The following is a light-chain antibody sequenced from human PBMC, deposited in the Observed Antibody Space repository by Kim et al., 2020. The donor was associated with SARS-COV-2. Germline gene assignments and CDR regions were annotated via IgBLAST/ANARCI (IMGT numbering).Light chain of an antibody. CDR2: LGS. CDR3: MQALQTPRT. Sequence: DIVMTQSPLSLPVTPGEPASISCRSSQSLLHSNGYNYLDWYLQKPGQSPQLLIYLGSNRASGVPDRFRGRGSGTDFTLKISRVEAEDGGVYYCMQALQTPRTFGQGTKLEI. J-gene: IGKJ2*01. CDR1: QSLLHSNGYNY. V-gene: IGKV2-28*01.